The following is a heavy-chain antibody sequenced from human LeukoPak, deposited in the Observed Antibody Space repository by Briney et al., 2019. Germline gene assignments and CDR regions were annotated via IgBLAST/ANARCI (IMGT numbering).Heavy chain of an antibody. D-gene: IGHD4-23*01. CDR2: MNPNSGNT. CDR3: ARGYGGNSGGRWFEP. J-gene: IGHJ5*02. CDR1: GYTFTSYD. V-gene: IGHV1-8*01. Sequence: GSSVKVSCKTSGYTFTSYDINWVRQATGQGLEWMRWMNPNSGNTGYAQKFQGRVTMTRNTSISTAYMELSSLRSEDTAVYYCARGYGGNSGGRWFEPWGQGTLVTVSS.